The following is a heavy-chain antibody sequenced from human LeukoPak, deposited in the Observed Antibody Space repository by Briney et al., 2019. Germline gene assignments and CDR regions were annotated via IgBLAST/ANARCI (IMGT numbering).Heavy chain of an antibody. J-gene: IGHJ4*02. CDR2: ISGSGGTT. Sequence: GGSLRLSCAASGFTFNHYAMSWVRQATGEGLEWVSAISGSGGTTYYADSVKGRFTLSRDNSKNTLYLQMNSLRAEDTAVYYCARGNLALRPQYFDYWGQGTLVTVSS. V-gene: IGHV3-23*01. CDR3: ARGNLALRPQYFDY. CDR1: GFTFNHYA. D-gene: IGHD2-21*02.